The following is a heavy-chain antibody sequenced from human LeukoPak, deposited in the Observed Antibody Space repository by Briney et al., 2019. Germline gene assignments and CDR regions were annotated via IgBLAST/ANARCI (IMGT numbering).Heavy chain of an antibody. V-gene: IGHV4-59*01. D-gene: IGHD3-22*01. CDR2: IYYSGST. Sequence: SETLSLTCTVSGGSMSPYHWGWIRQPPGKGLEWIGYIYYSGSTNYNPSLKSRVTISVDTSKNQFSLKLSSVTAADTAVYYCARADYYDSSGYPFDYWGQGTLVTVSS. CDR3: ARADYYDSSGYPFDY. J-gene: IGHJ4*02. CDR1: GGSMSPYH.